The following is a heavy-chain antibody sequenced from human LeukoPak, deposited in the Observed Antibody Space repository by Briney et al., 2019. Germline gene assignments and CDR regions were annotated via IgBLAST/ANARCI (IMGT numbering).Heavy chain of an antibody. Sequence: GGSLRLSCAASGFTFSSYAMSWVRQAPGKGLEWVSTISSSGGSTYYADSVKGRFTISRDNSKNTLYLQVNSLRAADTAVYYCAKVQEMGTILPPFHYWGQGTLVTVSS. CDR2: ISSSGGST. D-gene: IGHD5-24*01. J-gene: IGHJ4*02. CDR1: GFTFSSYA. CDR3: AKVQEMGTILPPFHY. V-gene: IGHV3-23*01.